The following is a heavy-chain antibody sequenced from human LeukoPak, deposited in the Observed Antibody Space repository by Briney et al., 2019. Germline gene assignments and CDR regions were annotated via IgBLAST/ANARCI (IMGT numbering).Heavy chain of an antibody. D-gene: IGHD3-10*01. CDR1: GDSISRSSTF. V-gene: IGHV4-39*01. CDR3: ASTYGSGSPMDV. Sequence: SETLSLTCNVSGDSISRSSTFWGWFRQPPGKGLEWIGSIHYSGSTHYNPALRSRLTMSVDTSKQQFSLKLTPVTAADTAVYYCASTYGSGSPMDVWGQGTTVTVSS. J-gene: IGHJ6*02. CDR2: IHYSGST.